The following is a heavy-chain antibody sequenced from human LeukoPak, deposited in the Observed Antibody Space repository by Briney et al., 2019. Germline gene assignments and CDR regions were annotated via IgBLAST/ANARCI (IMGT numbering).Heavy chain of an antibody. CDR2: INNDGSST. D-gene: IGHD3-10*01. CDR1: GFTFSSYW. Sequence: GGSLRLSCAASGFTFSSYWMHWVRQAPGKGLVWVSRINNDGSSTNYADSVKGRFTISRDNAKNTLYLQMNILRAEDTAVCYCARDGRGSHDYWGQGTLVTVSS. CDR3: ARDGRGSHDY. V-gene: IGHV3-74*01. J-gene: IGHJ4*02.